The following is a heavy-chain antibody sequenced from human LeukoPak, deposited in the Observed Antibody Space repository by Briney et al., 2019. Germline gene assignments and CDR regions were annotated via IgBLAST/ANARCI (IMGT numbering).Heavy chain of an antibody. J-gene: IGHJ3*02. V-gene: IGHV3-30*03. Sequence: GGSLRLSCAASGFTFSSYGMHWVRQAPGKGLEWVAVISYDGSNKYYADSVKGRFTISRDNSKNTLYLQMNSLRAEDTAVYYCARTAYYYDSSGYDDAFDIWGQGTMVTVSS. D-gene: IGHD3-22*01. CDR2: ISYDGSNK. CDR3: ARTAYYYDSSGYDDAFDI. CDR1: GFTFSSYG.